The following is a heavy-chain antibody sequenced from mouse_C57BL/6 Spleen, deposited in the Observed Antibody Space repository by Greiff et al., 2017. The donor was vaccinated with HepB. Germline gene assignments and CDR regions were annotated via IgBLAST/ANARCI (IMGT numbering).Heavy chain of an antibody. CDR1: GYTFTSYW. Sequence: QVQLQQPGAELVMPGASVKLSCTASGYTFTSYWMHWVKQRPGQGLEWIGEIDPSDSYTNYNQKFKGKSTLTVDKSSSTAYMQLSSLTSEDSAVYYCAREITTVVKIFDYWGQGTTLTVSS. V-gene: IGHV1-69*01. CDR2: IDPSDSYT. CDR3: AREITTVVKIFDY. D-gene: IGHD1-1*01. J-gene: IGHJ2*01.